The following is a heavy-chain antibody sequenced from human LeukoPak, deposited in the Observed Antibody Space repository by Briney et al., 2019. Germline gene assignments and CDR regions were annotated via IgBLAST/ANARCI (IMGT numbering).Heavy chain of an antibody. D-gene: IGHD3-22*01. CDR1: GFTFSSYA. V-gene: IGHV3-23*01. CDR3: TKGSYYDNSGRAYFDY. J-gene: IGHJ4*02. Sequence: GGSLRLSCAASGFTFSSYAMSWVRQAPGKGLEWVSAISASGATTDYADSVKGRFTISRDNSKNTLYLQMNSLRAEDTAVYYCTKGSYYDNSGRAYFDYWGQGTLVTVSS. CDR2: ISASGATT.